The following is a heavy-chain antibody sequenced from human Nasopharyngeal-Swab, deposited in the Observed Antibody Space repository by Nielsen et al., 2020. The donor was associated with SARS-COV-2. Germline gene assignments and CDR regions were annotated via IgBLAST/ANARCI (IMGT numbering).Heavy chain of an antibody. CDR3: ARVGGGSYYFDY. CDR2: IYYSGST. Sequence: WIRQPPGKGLEWIGYIYYSGSTYYNPSLKSRVTISVDTSKNQFSLKLSSVTAADTAVYYCARVGGGSYYFDYWGQGTLVTASS. D-gene: IGHD1-26*01. V-gene: IGHV4-31*02. J-gene: IGHJ4*02.